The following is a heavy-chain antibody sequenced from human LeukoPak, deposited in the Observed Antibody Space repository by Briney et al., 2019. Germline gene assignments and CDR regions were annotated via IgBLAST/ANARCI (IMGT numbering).Heavy chain of an antibody. Sequence: GASVKVSCKASGYTFTGYYMHWVRQAPGQGLEWMGWINPNSGDTNYAQKFQGRVTMTRDTSISTAYMELSRLRSDDTAVYYCARGPLPTLRYFDWLPPYYFDYWGQGTLVTVSS. CDR2: INPNSGDT. V-gene: IGHV1-2*02. J-gene: IGHJ4*02. D-gene: IGHD3-9*01. CDR3: ARGPLPTLRYFDWLPPYYFDY. CDR1: GYTFTGYY.